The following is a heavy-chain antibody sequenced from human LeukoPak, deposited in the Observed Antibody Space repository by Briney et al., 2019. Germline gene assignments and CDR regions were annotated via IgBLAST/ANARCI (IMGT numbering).Heavy chain of an antibody. J-gene: IGHJ4*02. Sequence: ASVTVSCKASGYTFTVYYMHWVRQAPGQGLEYIGRINPISGGTVYAQKFQGRVTMTRDTSITTAYMELTRLRSDDTAVYYCARYCSSTSCYSDYWGQGTLVTVSS. V-gene: IGHV1-2*06. D-gene: IGHD2-2*01. CDR1: GYTFTVYY. CDR3: ARYCSSTSCYSDY. CDR2: INPISGGT.